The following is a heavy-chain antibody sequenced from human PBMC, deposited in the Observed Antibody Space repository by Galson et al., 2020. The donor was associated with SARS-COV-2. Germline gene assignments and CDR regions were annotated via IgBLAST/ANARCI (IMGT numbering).Heavy chain of an antibody. CDR3: ARIDSGSEEYCSIGDY. J-gene: IGHJ4*02. D-gene: IGHD2-21*01. CDR1: GFSLSNPRMG. Sequence: VSGPTLVKPTETLTLTCIVSGFSLSNPRMGVSWTRQPPGKALEWPGHIFATDERGNSPSLRSRLSLSKDMSKSQVVLTVAHMDTVDTATYYCARIDSGSEEYCSIGDYWGQGTLVTVSA. V-gene: IGHV2-26*01. CDR2: IFATDER.